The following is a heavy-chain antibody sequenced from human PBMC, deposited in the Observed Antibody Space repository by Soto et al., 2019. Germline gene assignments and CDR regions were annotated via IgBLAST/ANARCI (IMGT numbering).Heavy chain of an antibody. Sequence: GASVKVSCKASGYTFTGYYMHWVRQAPGQGLEWMGWINPNSGGTNYAQKFQGWVTMTRDTSISTAYMELSGLRSDDTAVYYCARERIAAAGKDYYYYYGMDVWGQGTTVTVSS. J-gene: IGHJ6*02. V-gene: IGHV1-2*04. CDR3: ARERIAAAGKDYYYYYGMDV. CDR2: INPNSGGT. CDR1: GYTFTGYY. D-gene: IGHD6-13*01.